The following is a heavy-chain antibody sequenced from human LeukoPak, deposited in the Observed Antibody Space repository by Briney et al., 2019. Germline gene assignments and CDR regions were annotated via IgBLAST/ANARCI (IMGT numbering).Heavy chain of an antibody. Sequence: GGSLRLSCAASGFIFSTYAITWVRQGPGKGLEWVSAIRPDGDRTYYANSVRGRFTISRDNSKDTVCLQINGLRVEDTAVYYCAREQSGTRGWYTVDYWGQGTLVTVSS. CDR3: AREQSGTRGWYTVDY. CDR2: IRPDGDRT. CDR1: GFIFSTYA. D-gene: IGHD6-19*01. J-gene: IGHJ4*02. V-gene: IGHV3-23*01.